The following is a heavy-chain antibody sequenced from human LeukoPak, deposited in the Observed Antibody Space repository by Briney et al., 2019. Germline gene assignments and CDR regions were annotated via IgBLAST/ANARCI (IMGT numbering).Heavy chain of an antibody. Sequence: PGGSLRLSCAASGFTFSHYGMHRVRQAPGKGLEWVAVISYDGTEKEAADSVKGRFAISRDNSKNTLYLQMNSLRPDDTAVYYCAKDVVLSIAARRTPHAFDIWGQGTMVTVSS. V-gene: IGHV3-30*09. J-gene: IGHJ3*02. D-gene: IGHD6-6*01. CDR2: ISYDGTEK. CDR1: GFTFSHYG. CDR3: AKDVVLSIAARRTPHAFDI.